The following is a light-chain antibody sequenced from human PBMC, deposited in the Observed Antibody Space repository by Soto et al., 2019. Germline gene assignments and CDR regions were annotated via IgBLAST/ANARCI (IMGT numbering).Light chain of an antibody. CDR3: QPYGGSPPFT. Sequence: EIVLTQSPGTLSLSPGERATLSCRASQSVSSSYLAWYQQKPGQAPRLLIYGATSRATGIPDRFSGSGSWTGFTLTISRLEPEDFAVYYCQPYGGSPPFTFAGGTRVEIK. V-gene: IGKV3-20*01. J-gene: IGKJ4*02. CDR2: GAT. CDR1: QSVSSSY.